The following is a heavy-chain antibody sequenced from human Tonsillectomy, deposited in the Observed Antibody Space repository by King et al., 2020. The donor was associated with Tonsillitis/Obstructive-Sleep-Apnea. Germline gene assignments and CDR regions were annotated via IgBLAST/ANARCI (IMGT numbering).Heavy chain of an antibody. CDR1: GGSFSGYY. CDR2: INHSGST. Sequence: VQLQQWGAGLLKPSETLSLTCAVYGGSFSGYYWSWIRQPPGKGLECIGEINHSGSTNYNPSLKSRVTILVDTSKNQFSLKLSSVTAADTAVYYCAIGSTEDYEFWSGYYGRPNWFDPWGQGTLVTVSS. CDR3: AIGSTEDYEFWSGYYGRPNWFDP. V-gene: IGHV4-34*01. D-gene: IGHD3-3*01. J-gene: IGHJ5*02.